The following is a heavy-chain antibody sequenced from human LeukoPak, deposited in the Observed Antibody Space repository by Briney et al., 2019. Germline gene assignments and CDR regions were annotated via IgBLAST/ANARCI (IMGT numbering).Heavy chain of an antibody. CDR1: GFTFSSYG. CDR2: IRYDGSNK. CDR3: AKVLRLRYFDWSVQPPDY. J-gene: IGHJ4*02. Sequence: GGSLRLSCAASGFTFSSYGMHWVRQAPGKGLEWVAFIRYDGSNKYYADSVKGRFTISRDNSKNTLYLQMNSLRAEDTAVYYCAKVLRLRYFDWSVQPPDYRGQGTLVTVSS. V-gene: IGHV3-30*02. D-gene: IGHD3-9*01.